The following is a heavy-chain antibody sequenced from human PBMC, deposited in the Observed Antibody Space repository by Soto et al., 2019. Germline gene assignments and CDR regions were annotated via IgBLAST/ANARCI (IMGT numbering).Heavy chain of an antibody. Sequence: QLQVQESGPGLVKPSETLSLTCSVSGGSLSNNDYWAWIRQPPGKGLEWVGSTFYGGTTYYSPSLKSRPSISVDASKNQFSLKLSSVTAADTAVYYCAKVGGWDYYYYLDVWGKGTTVTVSS. J-gene: IGHJ6*03. CDR1: GGSLSNNDY. D-gene: IGHD6-19*01. CDR2: TFYGGTT. CDR3: AKVGGWDYYYYLDV. V-gene: IGHV4-39*02.